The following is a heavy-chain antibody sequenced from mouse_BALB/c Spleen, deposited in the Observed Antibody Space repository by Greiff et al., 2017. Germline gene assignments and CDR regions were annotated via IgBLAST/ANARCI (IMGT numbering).Heavy chain of an antibody. D-gene: IGHD2-10*02. CDR1: GFNIKDYY. V-gene: IGHV14-4*02. Sequence: EVQLQQSGAELVRSGASVKLSCTASGFNIKDYYMHWVKQRPEQCLEWIGWIDPENGDTEYAPKFQGKATMTADTSSNTAYLQLSSLTSEDTAVYYGNAEYGNYGFAYWGQGTLVTVSA. CDR3: NAEYGNYGFAY. CDR2: IDPENGDT. J-gene: IGHJ3*01.